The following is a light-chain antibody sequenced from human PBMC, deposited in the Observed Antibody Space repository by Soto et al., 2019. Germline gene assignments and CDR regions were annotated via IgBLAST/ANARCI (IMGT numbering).Light chain of an antibody. CDR3: MQGTHPFT. Sequence: DVVMTQSPRSLPVTLGQPASISCRSSQSLVYSDGNTYLNWFQQRPGKSPRRLLYKVSNRDSGVPDRFSGSGSGTDFTLKISRVEAEDGEVYYCMQGTHPFTFGPGTKVDIK. CDR2: KVS. V-gene: IGKV2-30*01. CDR1: QSLVYSDGNTY. J-gene: IGKJ3*01.